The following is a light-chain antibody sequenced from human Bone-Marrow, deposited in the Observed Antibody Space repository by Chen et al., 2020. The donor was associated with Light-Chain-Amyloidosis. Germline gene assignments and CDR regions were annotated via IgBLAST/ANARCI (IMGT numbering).Light chain of an antibody. V-gene: IGLV3-21*02. CDR3: QVWDRSSDRPV. Sequence: SYVLSQPSSVSVAPGQTATIACGGNNSGSTSVHWYQQTPGQAPLLVVYDDSDRPSGIPERLSGCNCGNTATLTISRVEAGDEADYYCQVWDRSSDRPVFGGGTKLTVL. CDR1: NSGSTS. CDR2: DDS. J-gene: IGLJ3*02.